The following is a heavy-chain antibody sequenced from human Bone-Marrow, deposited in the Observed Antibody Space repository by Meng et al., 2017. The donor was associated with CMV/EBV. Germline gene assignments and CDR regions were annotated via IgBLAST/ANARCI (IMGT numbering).Heavy chain of an antibody. CDR3: AGYCSSTSCHWYAFDI. J-gene: IGHJ3*02. CDR1: GFTFSSYS. V-gene: IGHV3-21*01. CDR2: ISSSSSYI. Sequence: GGFLRLSCAASGFTFSSYSMNWVRQAPGKGLEWVSSISSSSSYIYYADSVKGRFTISRDNAKNSLYLQMNSLRAEDTAVYYCAGYCSSTSCHWYAFDIWGQGTMVTVSS. D-gene: IGHD2-2*01.